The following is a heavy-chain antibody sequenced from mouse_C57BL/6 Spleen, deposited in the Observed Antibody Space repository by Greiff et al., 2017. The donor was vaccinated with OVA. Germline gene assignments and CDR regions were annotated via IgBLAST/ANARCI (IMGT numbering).Heavy chain of an antibody. CDR2: INPNNGGT. CDR1: GYTFTDYY. Sequence: VQLKQSGPELVKPGASVKISCKASGYTFTDYYMNWVKQSHGKSLEWIGDINPNNGGTSYNQKFKGKATLTVDKSSSTAYMELRSLTSEDSAVYYCARGDTTVVATGDYWGQGTTLTVSS. CDR3: ARGDTTVVATGDY. D-gene: IGHD1-1*01. J-gene: IGHJ2*01. V-gene: IGHV1-26*01.